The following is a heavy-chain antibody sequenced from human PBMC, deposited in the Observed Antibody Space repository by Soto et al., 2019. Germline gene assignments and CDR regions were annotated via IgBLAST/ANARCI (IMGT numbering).Heavy chain of an antibody. CDR3: ARELWFGEDGMDG. V-gene: IGHV4-30-4*01. CDR1: GGSISSGDYY. J-gene: IGHJ6*02. Sequence: SETLSLTCTVSGGSISSGDYYWSWIRQPPGKGLEWIGYIYYSGSTYYNPSLKSRVTISVDTSKNQFSLKLSSVTAADTAVYYCARELWFGEDGMDGWGQGTTVTVSS. D-gene: IGHD3-10*01. CDR2: IYYSGST.